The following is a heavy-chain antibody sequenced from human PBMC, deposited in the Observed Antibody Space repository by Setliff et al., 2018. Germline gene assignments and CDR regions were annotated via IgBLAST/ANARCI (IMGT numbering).Heavy chain of an antibody. D-gene: IGHD3-22*01. CDR1: GYTFTSYY. CDR3: ARDVFPYHYEGAFDI. V-gene: IGHV1-46*01. CDR2: INLGGGST. Sequence: ASVKVSCKAPGYTFTSYYVHWVRQAPGQGLEWMGLINLGGGSTSYAQKFQGRVTMTADTSTSTVYMELSSLRSEDTAVYYCARDVFPYHYEGAFDIWGQGTMVTVSS. J-gene: IGHJ3*02.